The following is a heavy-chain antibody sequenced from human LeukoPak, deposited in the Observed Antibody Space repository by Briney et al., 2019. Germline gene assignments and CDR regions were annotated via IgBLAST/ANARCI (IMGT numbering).Heavy chain of an antibody. CDR3: ERAGPSRSWPQFDY. CDR2: IYSGGRT. D-gene: IGHD6-13*01. J-gene: IGHJ4*02. Sequence: GGSLRLSCAASGFTVSRNYMSWVRQAPGKGLEWVSVIYSGGRTYYADSVKGRFTISRDNSKNTLYLQISRLRAENTSVYYFERAGPSRSWPQFDYWGQGTLVTVSS. V-gene: IGHV3-66*01. CDR1: GFTVSRNY.